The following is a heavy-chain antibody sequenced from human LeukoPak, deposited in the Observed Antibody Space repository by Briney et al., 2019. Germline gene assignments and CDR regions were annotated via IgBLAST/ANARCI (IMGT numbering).Heavy chain of an antibody. CDR2: IYPADSDI. V-gene: IGHV5-51*01. CDR3: ARQMTTGYAFDI. D-gene: IGHD4-11*01. Sequence: GESLQISCKGSGYSINNYWIGWVRQMPGKGLEWMGIIYPADSDIRYSPSFQGQVTISADKSISTAYLQWSSLKASDTAMYYCARQMTTGYAFDIWGQGTMVTVSS. J-gene: IGHJ3*02. CDR1: GYSINNYW.